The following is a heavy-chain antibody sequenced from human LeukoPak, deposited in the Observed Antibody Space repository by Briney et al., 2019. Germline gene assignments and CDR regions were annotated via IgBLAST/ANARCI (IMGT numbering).Heavy chain of an antibody. CDR2: IYYSGST. J-gene: IGHJ4*02. Sequence: WETLSLTCTVSGGSISSSSYYWGWIRQPPGKGLEWIGSIYYSGSTYYNPSLKSRVTISVDTSKNQFSLKLSSVTAADTAVYYCARGHYYGSGSYHYWGQGTLVSVSS. D-gene: IGHD3-10*01. CDR3: ARGHYYGSGSYHY. V-gene: IGHV4-39*01. CDR1: GGSISSSSYY.